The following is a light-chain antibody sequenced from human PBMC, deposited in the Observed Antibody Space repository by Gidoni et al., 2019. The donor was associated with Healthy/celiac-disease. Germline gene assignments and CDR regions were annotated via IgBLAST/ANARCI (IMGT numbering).Light chain of an antibody. CDR3: QQYYSTPCT. V-gene: IGKV4-1*01. Sequence: DIVMNQPPDSLAVSLGERATINCKSSQSVLYSSNNKHYLAWYQQKPGQPPKLLIYWASTRESGVPDRFSGSGSGTDFTLTISSLQAEDVAVYYCQQYYSTPCTFXGXTKVEIK. CDR2: WAS. CDR1: QSVLYSSNNKHY. J-gene: IGKJ4*01.